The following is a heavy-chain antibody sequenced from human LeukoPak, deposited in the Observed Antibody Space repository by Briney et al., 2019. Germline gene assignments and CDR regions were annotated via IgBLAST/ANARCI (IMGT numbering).Heavy chain of an antibody. CDR3: ARVTTGGYYNC. J-gene: IGHJ4*02. Sequence: PSETLSLTCSVSGGSISSGSCYWSWIRQPAGKGLEWIGRIYTSGSTNYNPSLKSRVTMSFDASNNQFSLRLSSVTAADTAVYYCARVTTGGYYNCWGQGTLVTVSS. CDR2: IYTSGST. CDR1: GGSISSGSCY. D-gene: IGHD3-22*01. V-gene: IGHV4-61*02.